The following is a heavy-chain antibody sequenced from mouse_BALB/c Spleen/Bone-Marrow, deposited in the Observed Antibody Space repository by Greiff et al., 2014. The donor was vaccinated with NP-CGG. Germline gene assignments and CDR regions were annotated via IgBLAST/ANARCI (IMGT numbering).Heavy chain of an antibody. D-gene: IGHD2-3*01. CDR1: GYTFTAYV. V-gene: IGHV1-14*01. CDR2: INPYNDGT. CDR3: AREGWLLRFDY. J-gene: IGHJ2*01. Sequence: EVQLVESGPELVKPGASVKMSCKASGYTFTAYVMHWVKQKPGQGLEWIGYINPYNDGTNYIEKFKGKATLTSDIPSSTAYMELSSLTSEDFAVYYCAREGWLLRFDYWGQGTTLTVSS.